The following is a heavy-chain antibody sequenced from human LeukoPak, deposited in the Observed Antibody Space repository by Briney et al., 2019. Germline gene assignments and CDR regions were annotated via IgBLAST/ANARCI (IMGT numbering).Heavy chain of an antibody. J-gene: IGHJ4*02. CDR2: LYSGGNT. CDR1: GFALSSNY. CDR3: AKVGNIVVVTATSKLPEGS. V-gene: IGHV3-53*01. Sequence: GGSLRLSCAASGFALSSNYMNWVRQAPGKGLEWVSVLYSGGNTYYSDSVKGRFTISRDNSKNTLHLQMNSLRAEDTAVYYCAKVGNIVVVTATSKLPEGSWGQGTLVTVSS. D-gene: IGHD2-21*02.